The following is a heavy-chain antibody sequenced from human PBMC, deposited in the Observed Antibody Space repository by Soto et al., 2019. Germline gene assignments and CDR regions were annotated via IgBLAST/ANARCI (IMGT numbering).Heavy chain of an antibody. CDR3: AGDTLHTGDQSFDY. V-gene: IGHV1-69*01. Sequence: QVQLVQSGAEVKKPGSSVKVSCKASGGTFSSYAISWVRQAPGQGLEWMGGIIPIFGTANYAQKFPGRVTITADESTSAAYMELSSLRSEDTAVYYCAGDTLHTGDQSFDYWGQGTLVTVST. CDR1: GGTFSSYA. J-gene: IGHJ4*02. CDR2: IIPIFGTA. D-gene: IGHD7-27*01.